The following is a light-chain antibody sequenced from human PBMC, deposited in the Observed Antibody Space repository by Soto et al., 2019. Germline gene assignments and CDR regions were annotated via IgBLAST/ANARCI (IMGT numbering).Light chain of an antibody. CDR3: SSYTNINTRAGV. Sequence: QSALTQPASVSGSPGQSITISCTGTSGDIGSYNRVSWYQQHPGKAPKLLIYEVTDRPSGVSNRFSGSKSGNTASLTISGLQAEDEAEDYCSSYTNINTRAGVFGTGTKVTVL. CDR1: SGDIGSYNR. CDR2: EVT. J-gene: IGLJ1*01. V-gene: IGLV2-14*01.